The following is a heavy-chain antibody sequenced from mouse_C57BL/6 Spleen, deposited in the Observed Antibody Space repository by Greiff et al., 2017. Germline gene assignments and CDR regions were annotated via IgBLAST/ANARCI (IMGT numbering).Heavy chain of an antibody. CDR3: ARWLPYYFDY. V-gene: IGHV1-63*01. CDR1: GYTFTNYW. J-gene: IGHJ2*01. Sequence: VKLQESGAELVRPGTSVKMSCKASGYTFTNYWIGWAKQRPGHGLEWIGDIYPGGGYTNYNEKFKGKATLTADKSSSTAYMQFSSLASEDSAIYYCARWLPYYFDYWGQGTTLTVSS. D-gene: IGHD2-2*01. CDR2: IYPGGGYT.